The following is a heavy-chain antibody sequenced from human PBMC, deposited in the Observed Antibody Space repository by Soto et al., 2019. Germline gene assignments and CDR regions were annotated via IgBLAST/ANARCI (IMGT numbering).Heavy chain of an antibody. Sequence: EVQLLESGGGLVQPGGSLRLSCAASVTSRFTYDTYSMGWVRQAPGKGLEWVSAISGSGESTYYADSVKGRFTVSRDNSKNTLSLEMNSLRAEDTALYYCTIYDYIWASYTSLDYWGQGTLVTVSS. D-gene: IGHD3-16*01. V-gene: IGHV3-23*01. CDR2: ISGSGEST. J-gene: IGHJ4*02. CDR1: VTSRFTYDTYS. CDR3: TIYDYIWASYTSLDY.